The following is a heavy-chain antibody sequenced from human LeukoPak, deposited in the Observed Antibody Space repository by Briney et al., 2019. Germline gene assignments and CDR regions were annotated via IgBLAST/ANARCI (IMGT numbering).Heavy chain of an antibody. CDR3: ARPLSGELPDY. V-gene: IGHV1-46*01. CDR2: INPSGGST. J-gene: IGHJ4*02. Sequence: ASVKVSWKASGYTSTSYYMHWVRQAPGQGLEWMGIINPSGGSTSYAQKFQGRVTMTRDTSTSTVYMELSSLRSEDTAVYYCARPLSGELPDYWGQGTLVTVSS. CDR1: GYTSTSYY. D-gene: IGHD1-7*01.